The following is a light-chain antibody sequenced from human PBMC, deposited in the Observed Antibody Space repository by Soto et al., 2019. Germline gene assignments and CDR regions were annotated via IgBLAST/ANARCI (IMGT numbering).Light chain of an antibody. CDR3: ALYVGSGTVV. CDR1: SASVLTSYY. Sequence: QAVVSQDPSFSVSPGETVTLTCGLTSASVLTSYYPSWYQQTPGQAPRTLIYSTNIRSSGVPDRCSGSILGNKAALTITGAQADDESDYSCALYVGSGTVVFGGGTKLTV. CDR2: STN. J-gene: IGLJ2*01. V-gene: IGLV8-61*01.